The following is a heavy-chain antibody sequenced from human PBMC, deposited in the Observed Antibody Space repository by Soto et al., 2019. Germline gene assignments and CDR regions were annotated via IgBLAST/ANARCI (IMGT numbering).Heavy chain of an antibody. Sequence: ASVKVSCKASGYTFTSYAMHWVRQAPGQRLEWMGWINAGHGNTKYSQKFQGRVTITRDTSASTAYMELSSLRSEDTAVYYCASSVTGRSGYYTKWGQGTLVTVSS. CDR1: GYTFTSYA. CDR2: INAGHGNT. V-gene: IGHV1-3*01. J-gene: IGHJ4*02. D-gene: IGHD3-3*01. CDR3: ASSVTGRSGYYTK.